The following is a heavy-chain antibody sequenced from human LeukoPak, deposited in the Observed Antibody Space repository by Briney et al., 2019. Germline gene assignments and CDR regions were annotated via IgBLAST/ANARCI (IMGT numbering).Heavy chain of an antibody. CDR2: LSSSGSTI. CDR1: GFTFSSYE. Sequence: GGSLRLSCAASGFTFSSYEMNWVRQAPGKGLEWLSYLSSSGSTIYYADSVKGRFTISRDNAKSSLYLQMSTLRAEDTAVYYCARAGHVITMIVVLDAFDIWGQGTMVTASS. CDR3: ARAGHVITMIVVLDAFDI. V-gene: IGHV3-48*03. D-gene: IGHD3-22*01. J-gene: IGHJ3*02.